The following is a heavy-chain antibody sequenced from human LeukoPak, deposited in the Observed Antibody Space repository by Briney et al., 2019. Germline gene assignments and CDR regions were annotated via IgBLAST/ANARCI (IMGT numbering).Heavy chain of an antibody. J-gene: IGHJ4*02. CDR1: GGSINNYY. CDR3: ARDSSTVTTRHFDY. V-gene: IGHV4-59*01. CDR2: VYYTGST. D-gene: IGHD4-17*01. Sequence: KSSETLSLTCTVSGGSINNYYWTRIRQPPGKGLECIGYVYYTGSTYYNPSLKSRVTISVDTSKNQFSLKLNSVTAADTAVYYCARDSSTVTTRHFDYWGQGTLVTVSS.